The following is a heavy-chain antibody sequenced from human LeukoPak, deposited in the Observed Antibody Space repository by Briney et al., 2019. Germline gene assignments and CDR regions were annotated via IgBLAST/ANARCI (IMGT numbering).Heavy chain of an antibody. V-gene: IGHV3-53*01. CDR1: GFTVSSNY. CDR2: IYGDGRI. J-gene: IGHJ4*02. D-gene: IGHD5-18*01. CDR3: ARESGYSYGLAGFFDY. Sequence: GGSLRLSCAASGFTVSSNYMSWVRQAPGKGLEWVSVIYGDGRIHYADSVKGRFTISRVDSKNTLYLQMNSLRAEDTAVYYCARESGYSYGLAGFFDYWGQGTLVTVSS.